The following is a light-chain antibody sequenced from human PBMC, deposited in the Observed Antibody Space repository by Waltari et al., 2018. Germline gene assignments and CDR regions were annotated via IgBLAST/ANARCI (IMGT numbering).Light chain of an antibody. V-gene: IGLV7-43*01. CDR1: AGAVTSGNY. J-gene: IGLJ3*02. Sequence: QTVVTQEPSLTVSPGGAVTLTCASSAGAVTSGNYPNWIQQKPGQVPRSLIHSTTTRHSWTPARFSGSRLWGKAALTLSGVQPEDEAEYYCLLYDGRDQVFGGGTKLTVL. CDR3: LLYDGRDQV. CDR2: STT.